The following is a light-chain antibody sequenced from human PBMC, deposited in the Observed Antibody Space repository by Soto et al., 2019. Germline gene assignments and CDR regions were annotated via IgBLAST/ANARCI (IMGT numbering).Light chain of an antibody. CDR2: GAS. V-gene: IGKV3-15*01. Sequence: TQSKGTLPCSPRERASLSCRAIQSVSSKHLAWYQQKPGQAPRLLIYGASTRATGIPARFSGSGSGTEFTLTISSLQSEDFAVYFCQQYNSWPPVTFGQGTRLEIK. CDR1: QSVSSKH. J-gene: IGKJ5*01. CDR3: QQYNSWPPVT.